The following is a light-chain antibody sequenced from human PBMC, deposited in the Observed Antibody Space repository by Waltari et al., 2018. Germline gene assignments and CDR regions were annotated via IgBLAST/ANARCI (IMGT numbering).Light chain of an antibody. CDR3: QHYVRLPAT. CDR2: DAS. Sequence: EIVLTQSPGTLSLSAGERATLSCRASQSVGRFLAWYQQKPGQAPRLLIYDASSRATGIPDRFSGSGSGTDFSLTISILEPEDFAVYYCQHYVRLPATFGQGTKVEIK. J-gene: IGKJ1*01. V-gene: IGKV3-20*01. CDR1: QSVGRF.